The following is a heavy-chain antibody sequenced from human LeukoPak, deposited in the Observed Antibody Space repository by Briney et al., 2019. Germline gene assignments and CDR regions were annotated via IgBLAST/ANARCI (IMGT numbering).Heavy chain of an antibody. CDR3: ARSGAGATTYYFDY. CDR1: GGTFSSYA. V-gene: IGHV1-2*02. Sequence: ASVKVSCKASGGTFSSYAISWVRQAPGQGLEWMGWINPNSGGTNYAQKFQGRVTMTRDTSISTAYMELTRLRSDDTAVYYCARSGAGATTYYFDYWGQGTLVTVSS. CDR2: INPNSGGT. J-gene: IGHJ4*02. D-gene: IGHD1-26*01.